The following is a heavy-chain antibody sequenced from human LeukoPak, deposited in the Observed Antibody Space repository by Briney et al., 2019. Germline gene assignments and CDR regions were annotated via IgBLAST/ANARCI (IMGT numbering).Heavy chain of an antibody. CDR3: VGDGYSGHDAL. V-gene: IGHV4-59*01. CDR2: IYYSGST. CDR1: GGSFSSYY. D-gene: IGHD5-12*01. Sequence: SETLSLTCAVYGGSFSSYYWSWIRQPPGKGLEWIGYIYYSGSTNYNPSLKSRVTISVDTSKNQFSLKLSSVTAADTAVYYCVGDGYSGHDALWGQGTLVTVSS. J-gene: IGHJ4*01.